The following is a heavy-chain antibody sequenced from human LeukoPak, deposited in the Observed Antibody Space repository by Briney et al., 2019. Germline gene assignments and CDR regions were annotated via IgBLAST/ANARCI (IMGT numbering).Heavy chain of an antibody. D-gene: IGHD3-10*01. V-gene: IGHV4-59*05. CDR3: ARARMVRGALLGY. CDR2: IYYSGST. J-gene: IGHJ4*02. CDR1: SDSISTYY. Sequence: SETLSLTCTVSSDSISTYYWSWIRQPAGKGLEWIGSIYYSGSTYYNPSLKSRVTISVDTSKNQFSLKLSSVTAADTAVYYCARARMVRGALLGYWGQGTLVTVSS.